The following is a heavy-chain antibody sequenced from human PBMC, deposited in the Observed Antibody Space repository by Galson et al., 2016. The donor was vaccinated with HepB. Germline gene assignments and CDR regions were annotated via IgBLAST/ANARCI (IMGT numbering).Heavy chain of an antibody. CDR3: ARMNFYESSGYSPGFDH. CDR1: GYRFTSYG. J-gene: IGHJ4*02. Sequence: SVKVSCKASGYRFTSYGITWVRQAPGQGLEWMGWIRPYNTDTKYAQKFQGRVTVTKDTSTSTAYMDLGSLRSDDTAVYYCARMNFYESSGYSPGFDHWGQGTLVTVSS. CDR2: IRPYNTDT. V-gene: IGHV1-18*01. D-gene: IGHD3-22*01.